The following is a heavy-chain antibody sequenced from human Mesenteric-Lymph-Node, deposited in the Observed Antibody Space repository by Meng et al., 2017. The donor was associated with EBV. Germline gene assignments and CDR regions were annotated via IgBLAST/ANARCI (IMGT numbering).Heavy chain of an antibody. CDR3: ARIRSIWGTYQNYYFDS. Sequence: GQLQNGGPGLLKPSETLSLNCAVYGGSFSGFYWTWIRQSPGRDLEWIGEINHSGFSKYNPSLKSRLTISLDTSKNQVSLTLGSVTAADTAVYYCARIRSIWGTYQNYYFDSWGQGTLVTVFS. CDR1: GGSFSGFY. CDR2: INHSGFS. D-gene: IGHD3-16*02. V-gene: IGHV4-34*01. J-gene: IGHJ4*02.